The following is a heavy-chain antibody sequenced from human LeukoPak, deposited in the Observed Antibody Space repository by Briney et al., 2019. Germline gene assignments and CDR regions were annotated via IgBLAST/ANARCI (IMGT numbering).Heavy chain of an antibody. CDR3: ASTYSSSWYPYYYGMDV. Sequence: SETLSLTCAVYGGSFSGYYWSWIRQPPGKGLEWIGEINHSGSTNYNPSLKSRVTISVDTSKNQFSLKLSSVTAADTAVYYCASTYSSSWYPYYYGMDVWGQRTTVTVSS. J-gene: IGHJ6*02. V-gene: IGHV4-34*01. CDR1: GGSFSGYY. D-gene: IGHD6-13*01. CDR2: INHSGST.